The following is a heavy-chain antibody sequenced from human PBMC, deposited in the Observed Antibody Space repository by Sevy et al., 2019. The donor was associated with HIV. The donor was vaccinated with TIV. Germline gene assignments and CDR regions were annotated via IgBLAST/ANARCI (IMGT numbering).Heavy chain of an antibody. J-gene: IGHJ5*02. D-gene: IGHD5-12*01. CDR3: ARAPPVLSGHDSLNWFDP. CDR1: GGPISVYY. Sequence: SETLSLTCTVSGGPISVYYWSWIRQPPGKGLEYIGYVYYTGSTNYNPSLKNRVTISVDTSNNQFSLKLTSVTAADTAVYYCARAPPVLSGHDSLNWFDPWGHGTLVTVSS. CDR2: VYYTGST. V-gene: IGHV4-59*01.